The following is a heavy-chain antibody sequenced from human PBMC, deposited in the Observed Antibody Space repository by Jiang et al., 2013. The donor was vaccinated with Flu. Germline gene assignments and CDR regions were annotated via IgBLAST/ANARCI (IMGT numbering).Heavy chain of an antibody. J-gene: IGHJ2*01. Sequence: WVSSISSSSSYIYYADSVKGRFTISRDNAKNSLYLQMNSLRAEDTAVYYCARATQGYWYFDLWGRGTLVTVSS. CDR2: ISSSSSYI. CDR3: ARATQGYWYFDL. V-gene: IGHV3-21*01.